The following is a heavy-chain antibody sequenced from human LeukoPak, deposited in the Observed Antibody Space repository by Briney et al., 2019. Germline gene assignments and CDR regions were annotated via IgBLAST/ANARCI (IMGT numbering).Heavy chain of an antibody. CDR1: GFTFSSYA. D-gene: IGHD3-22*01. CDR2: ISGSGGST. V-gene: IGHV3-23*01. CDR3: AKPPSYYYDSSGYAVFDY. J-gene: IGHJ4*02. Sequence: PGGSLRLSCAASGFTFSSYAMSWVRQAPGKGLEWVSAISGSGGSTYYADSVKGRFTISRDNSKNTLYLQMNSLRAEDTAVYYCAKPPSYYYDSSGYAVFDYWGQGTLVTVSS.